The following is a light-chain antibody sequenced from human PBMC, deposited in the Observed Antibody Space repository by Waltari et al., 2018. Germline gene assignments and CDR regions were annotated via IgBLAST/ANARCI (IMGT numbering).Light chain of an antibody. CDR3: QSADSSGTYVV. Sequence: SYELTQPPSVSVSPGQTARITCSGDALPKQYAYWYQQKPGQAPVLVIYNDSERPSGIPERFSGSSSGTTVTLTISGVQAEDEADDYCQSADSSGTYVVFGGGTKLTVL. J-gene: IGLJ2*01. CDR1: ALPKQY. V-gene: IGLV3-25*03. CDR2: NDS.